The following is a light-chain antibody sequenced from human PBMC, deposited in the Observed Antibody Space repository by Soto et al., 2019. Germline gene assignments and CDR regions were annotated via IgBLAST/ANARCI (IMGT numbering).Light chain of an antibody. CDR3: QQYDSSSPT. V-gene: IGKV1-5*01. Sequence: DIQMTQSPSTLSASVGDGVTITCRASQNIRVWLAWYQQRQGKAPKFLIYDASNLETGVSSRFSGSGSGTEFTLTIRSLQPDDFTTYYCQQYDSSSPTFGQGTKLEIK. CDR1: QNIRVW. J-gene: IGKJ2*01. CDR2: DAS.